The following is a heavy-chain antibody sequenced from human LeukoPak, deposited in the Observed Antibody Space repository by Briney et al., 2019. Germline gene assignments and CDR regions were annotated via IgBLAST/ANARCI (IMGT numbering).Heavy chain of an antibody. CDR1: GYTFTGYY. V-gene: IGHV1-2*02. D-gene: IGHD1-26*01. CDR3: ERGGTRAFDL. J-gene: IGHJ3*01. CDR2: IHPNSGGT. Sequence: ASVKVSCKASGYTFTGYYMHWVRQAPGQGLEWMGWIHPNSGGTKYAQKFQGRVTMTRDTSISTAYMELSRLTSDDTAVYYCERGGTRAFDLWGQGTMVTVSS.